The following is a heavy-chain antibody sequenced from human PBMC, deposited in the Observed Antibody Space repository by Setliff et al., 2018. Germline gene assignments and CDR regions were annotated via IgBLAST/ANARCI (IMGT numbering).Heavy chain of an antibody. V-gene: IGHV4-34*01. J-gene: IGHJ4*02. CDR1: GGAVSGFY. Sequence: SETLSLTCDIKGGAVSGFYGSWIRQTPGKELEWSGEISHNGRVRSSPSLKSRVTISVDRAKNHFSLKLTTVTAADTAVYYCARARYYDSSGNNYGLDYWGQGTLVTVSS. D-gene: IGHD3-22*01. CDR3: ARARYYDSSGNNYGLDY. CDR2: ISHNGRV.